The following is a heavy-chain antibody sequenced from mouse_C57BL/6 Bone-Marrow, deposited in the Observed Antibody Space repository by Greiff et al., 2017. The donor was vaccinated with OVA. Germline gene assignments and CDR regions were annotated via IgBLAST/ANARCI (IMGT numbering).Heavy chain of an antibody. Sequence: EVQLVESGGGLVKPGGSLKLSCAASGFTFSSYAMSWVRQTPEKRLEWVATISDGGSYTYYPDNVKGRFTISRDNAKNNLYLQMSHLKSEDTAMYYCARERNGNLYDCDYWGQGTTLTVSS. CDR1: GFTFSSYA. V-gene: IGHV5-4*01. D-gene: IGHD2-1*01. J-gene: IGHJ2*01. CDR2: ISDGGSYT. CDR3: ARERNGNLYDCDY.